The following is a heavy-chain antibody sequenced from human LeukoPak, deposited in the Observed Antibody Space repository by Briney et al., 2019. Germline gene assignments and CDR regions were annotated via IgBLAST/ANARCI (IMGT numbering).Heavy chain of an antibody. D-gene: IGHD3-22*01. CDR3: ARGQRITMTD. V-gene: IGHV4-34*01. J-gene: IGHJ4*02. CDR2: INHSGST. CDR1: GGSFSGYY. Sequence: SETLSLTCAVYGGSFSGYYWSWIRQPPGEGLEWIGEINHSGSTNYNPSLKSRVAISVDTSRNQFSLRLSSVTAADTAVYYCARGQRITMTDWGQGTLVTVSS.